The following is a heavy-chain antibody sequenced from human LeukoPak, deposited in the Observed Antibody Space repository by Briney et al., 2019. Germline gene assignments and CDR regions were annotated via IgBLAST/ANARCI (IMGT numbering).Heavy chain of an antibody. V-gene: IGHV4-59*12. J-gene: IGHJ4*02. D-gene: IGHD2-2*01. CDR1: GGSISPYY. Sequence: SETLSLTCTVSGGSISPYYWTWIRQPPGKGLEWIGYIYYSGSTYYNPSLKSRVTISVDTSKSQFSLKLSSVTTADTAVYYCARGDCSSTTCPFDYWGQGTLVTVSS. CDR2: IYYSGST. CDR3: ARGDCSSTTCPFDY.